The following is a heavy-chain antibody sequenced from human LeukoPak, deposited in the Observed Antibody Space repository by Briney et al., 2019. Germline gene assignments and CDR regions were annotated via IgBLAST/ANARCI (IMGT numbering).Heavy chain of an antibody. J-gene: IGHJ6*02. Sequence: ASVKVFCKASGYTFTGYYMHWVRQAPGQGLEWMGWINPNRGGTNYAQKFQGRVTMTRDTSISTAYMELSRLRSDDTAVYYCARDVDGSGSYFGQNRYYYYYYGMDVWGQGTTVTVSS. V-gene: IGHV1-2*02. CDR3: ARDVDGSGSYFGQNRYYYYYYGMDV. CDR1: GYTFTGYY. D-gene: IGHD3-10*01. CDR2: INPNRGGT.